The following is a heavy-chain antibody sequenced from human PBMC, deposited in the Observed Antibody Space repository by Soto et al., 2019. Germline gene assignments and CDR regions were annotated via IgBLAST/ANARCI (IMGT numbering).Heavy chain of an antibody. V-gene: IGHV3-33*01. Sequence: QVQLVESGGGVVQSGRSLRLSCAASGFAFSTYGMHWVRQAPGKGLEWVAMTWHDGGNKYYADSVKGRFTISRDNSKNTLYLQMNSLRAEDTAVYYCASEIDWLLALDYWGQGTLVTVSS. J-gene: IGHJ4*02. CDR1: GFAFSTYG. CDR2: TWHDGGNK. D-gene: IGHD3-9*01. CDR3: ASEIDWLLALDY.